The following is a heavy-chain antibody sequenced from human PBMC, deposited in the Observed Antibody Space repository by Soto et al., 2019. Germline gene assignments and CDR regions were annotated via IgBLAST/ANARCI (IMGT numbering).Heavy chain of an antibody. J-gene: IGHJ4*02. CDR3: ARNVNYGSGSYYLN. Sequence: SDTLSLTCTVSGGSISSYYWSWIRQPPGKGLEWIGYIYYSGSTNYNPSLKSRVTISVDTSKNQFSLKLSSVTAADTAVYYCARNVNYGSGSYYLNWGQGTLVTVSS. CDR1: GGSISSYY. D-gene: IGHD3-10*01. CDR2: IYYSGST. V-gene: IGHV4-59*01.